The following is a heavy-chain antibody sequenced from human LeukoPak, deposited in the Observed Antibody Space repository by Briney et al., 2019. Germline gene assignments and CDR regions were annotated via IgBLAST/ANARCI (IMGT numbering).Heavy chain of an antibody. CDR3: ASGSSSSESVDY. D-gene: IGHD6-6*01. V-gene: IGHV4-39*01. J-gene: IGHJ4*02. Sequence: PSETLSLTCTVSGGSISSSSYYWGWIRQPPGKGLEWIGSIYYSGSTYYNPSLKSRVTISVDTSKNQFSLKLSSVTAADTAVYYCASGSSSSESVDYWGQGTLVTVSS. CDR2: IYYSGST. CDR1: GGSISSSSYY.